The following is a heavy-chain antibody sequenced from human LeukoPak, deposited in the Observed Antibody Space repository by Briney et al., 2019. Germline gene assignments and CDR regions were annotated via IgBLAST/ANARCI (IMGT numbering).Heavy chain of an antibody. Sequence: SETLSLTCTVSGDSFSTYHWSWLRQPPGKGLEWIGYISSSGSTSYNPSLKSRVSFSVDTSKSHFSLRLTSVTAADTAKYYCARLQWLVRSWFDPWGQGTLVIVSS. J-gene: IGHJ5*02. CDR1: GDSFSTYH. D-gene: IGHD6-19*01. V-gene: IGHV4-59*08. CDR2: ISSSGST. CDR3: ARLQWLVRSWFDP.